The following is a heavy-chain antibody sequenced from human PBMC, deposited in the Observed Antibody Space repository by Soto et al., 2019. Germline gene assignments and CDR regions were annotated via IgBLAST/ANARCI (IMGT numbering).Heavy chain of an antibody. J-gene: IGHJ6*02. D-gene: IGHD3-3*01. CDR3: ARASSVLPFLEWSPLYGMDV. Sequence: SETLSLTCAVSGGSISSSNWWSWVRQPPGKGLEWIGEIYHSGSTNYNPSLKSRVTISVDKSKNQFSLKLSSVTAADTAVYYCARASSVLPFLEWSPLYGMDVWGQGTKVTVSS. CDR1: GGSISSSNW. V-gene: IGHV4-4*02. CDR2: IYHSGST.